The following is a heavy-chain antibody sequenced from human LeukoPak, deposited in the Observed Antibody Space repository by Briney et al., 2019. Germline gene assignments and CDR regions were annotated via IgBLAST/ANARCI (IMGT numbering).Heavy chain of an antibody. D-gene: IGHD2-21*02. CDR2: ISGSGGST. J-gene: IGHJ4*02. CDR3: ARQYCGGDCYLFDY. CDR1: GSTFSSYA. Sequence: PGGSLRLSCAASGSTFSSYAMSWVRQAPGKGLEWVSAISGSGGSTYYADSVKGRFTISRDNSKNTLYLQMNSLRAEDTAVYYCARQYCGGDCYLFDYWGQGTLVTVSS. V-gene: IGHV3-23*01.